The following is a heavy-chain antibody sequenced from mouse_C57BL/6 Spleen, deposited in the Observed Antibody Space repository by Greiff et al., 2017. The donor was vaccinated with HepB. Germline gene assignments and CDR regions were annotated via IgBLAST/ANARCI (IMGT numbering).Heavy chain of an antibody. J-gene: IGHJ2*01. CDR1: GYSFTGYY. CDR2: INPSTGGT. Sequence: EVQLQQSGPELVKPGASVKISCKASGYSFTGYYMNWVKQSPEKSLEWIGEINPSTGGTTYNQKFKAKATLTVDKSSSTAYMQLSSLTSEDSAVYFCARRDSSGYVGYWGQGTTLTVSS. D-gene: IGHD3-2*02. V-gene: IGHV1-42*01. CDR3: ARRDSSGYVGY.